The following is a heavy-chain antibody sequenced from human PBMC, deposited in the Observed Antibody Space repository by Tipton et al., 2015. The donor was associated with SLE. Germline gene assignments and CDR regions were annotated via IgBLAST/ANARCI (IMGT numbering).Heavy chain of an antibody. CDR3: ATASGYSSSWRY. CDR1: GFTFSSYG. Sequence: SLRLSCAASGFTFSSYGMHWVRQAPGKGLEWVSGFSGSGTSTYYADSVKGRFTISRDNSKNTLYLQMNSLRAEDTAVYYCATASGYSSSWRYWGQGTLVTVSS. J-gene: IGHJ4*02. V-gene: IGHV3-23*01. D-gene: IGHD6-13*01. CDR2: FSGSGTST.